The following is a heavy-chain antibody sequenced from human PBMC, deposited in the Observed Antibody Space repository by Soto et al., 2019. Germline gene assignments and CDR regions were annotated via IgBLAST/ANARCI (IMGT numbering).Heavy chain of an antibody. J-gene: IGHJ4*02. Sequence: GGSLRLSSAASGFTFNSYAMSWVRQAPGKGLEWVSAISGSGGSTYYADSVKGRFTISRDNSKNTLYLQMNSLRAEDTAVYYCAKDPLYDYGDDYFDYWGQGTLVTVSS. D-gene: IGHD4-17*01. V-gene: IGHV3-23*01. CDR1: GFTFNSYA. CDR2: ISGSGGST. CDR3: AKDPLYDYGDDYFDY.